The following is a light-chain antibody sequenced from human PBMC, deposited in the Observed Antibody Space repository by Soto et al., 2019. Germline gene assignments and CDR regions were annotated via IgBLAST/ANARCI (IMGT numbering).Light chain of an antibody. V-gene: IGKV1-12*01. CDR3: QQANSFPLT. J-gene: IGKJ4*01. Sequence: DIPMTQSPSSVSASVGDRCTITGRASHGISSCLSWYQQNPGKAPKLLIYAASSFQSGGPSRFSGSGSGTDFTLTISSLQPEDFATYYCQQANSFPLTFGGGTKVEIK. CDR1: HGISSC. CDR2: AAS.